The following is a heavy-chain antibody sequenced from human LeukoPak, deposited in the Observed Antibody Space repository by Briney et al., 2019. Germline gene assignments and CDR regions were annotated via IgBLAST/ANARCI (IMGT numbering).Heavy chain of an antibody. CDR1: GDSISNHY. Sequence: PSETLSLTCTVSGDSISNHYWSWIRQPAGKGLEWIGRIYASGSTNYNPSLKSRVTMSVELAKNHFSLALSAVTAADTAVYYCARVGGWFDAFDIWGQGTMVTVSS. V-gene: IGHV4-4*07. D-gene: IGHD6-19*01. CDR3: ARVGGWFDAFDI. CDR2: IYASGST. J-gene: IGHJ3*02.